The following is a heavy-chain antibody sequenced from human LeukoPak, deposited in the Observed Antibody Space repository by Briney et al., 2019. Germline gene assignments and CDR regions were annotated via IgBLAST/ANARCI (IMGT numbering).Heavy chain of an antibody. CDR2: IGTAGDT. D-gene: IGHD3-10*01. CDR1: GFTFSSYD. V-gene: IGHV3-13*01. Sequence: PGGSLRLSCAASGFTFSSYDMHWVRQATGKGLEWVSSIGTAGDTYYPGSVKGRFTISRENAKNSLYLQMNSLRAGDTAVYYWARGRVWFGRTGDAFDIWGQGTMVTVSS. CDR3: ARGRVWFGRTGDAFDI. J-gene: IGHJ3*02.